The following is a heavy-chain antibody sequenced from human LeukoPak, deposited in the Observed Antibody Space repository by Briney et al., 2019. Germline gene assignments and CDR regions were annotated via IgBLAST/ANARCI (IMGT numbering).Heavy chain of an antibody. V-gene: IGHV3-30*03. J-gene: IGHJ3*02. Sequence: GGSLRLSCAASGFIFSSYSMHWVRQSPGKGLEWVAVISHDGSKKYYADSVKGRFTISRDNSKNTLYLQMNSLRAEDTAVYYCARELHRRHDAFDIWDQGTMVTVSS. CDR1: GFIFSSYS. D-gene: IGHD2-21*02. CDR3: ARELHRRHDAFDI. CDR2: ISHDGSKK.